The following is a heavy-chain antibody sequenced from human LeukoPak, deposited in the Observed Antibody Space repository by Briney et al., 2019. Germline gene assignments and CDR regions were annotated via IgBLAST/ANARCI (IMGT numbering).Heavy chain of an antibody. Sequence: PGGSLRLSCAASGFTFSSHGMHWVRQAPGMGLEWVALILYDGSNEYYADSVQGRFTISRDSSRNTLYLQMNSLRAEDTAVYYCAIDGTGGYYYLDYWGQGTLVTVSS. D-gene: IGHD3-22*01. CDR1: GFTFSSHG. CDR2: ILYDGSNE. V-gene: IGHV3-30*03. CDR3: AIDGTGGYYYLDY. J-gene: IGHJ4*02.